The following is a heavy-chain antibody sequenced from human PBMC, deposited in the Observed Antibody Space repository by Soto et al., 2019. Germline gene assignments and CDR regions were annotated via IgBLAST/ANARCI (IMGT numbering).Heavy chain of an antibody. CDR1: GFSFDDYA. CDR2: ISGKSDSI. Sequence: EVQLVESGGGLVKPGRSLRLSCAASGFSFDDYAIHWVRQTPGKGLEWVSSISGKSDSIAYAASVKGRFTISRDNAKKSLYLQMNSLRPADTDLYYCAKAAVRGVMVGYYLADWGHGPLVNVSS. J-gene: IGHJ4*01. V-gene: IGHV3-9*01. CDR3: AKAAVRGVMVGYYLAD. D-gene: IGHD3-10*01.